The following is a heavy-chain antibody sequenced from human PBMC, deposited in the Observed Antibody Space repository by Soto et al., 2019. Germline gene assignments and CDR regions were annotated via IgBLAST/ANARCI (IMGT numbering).Heavy chain of an antibody. V-gene: IGHV4-39*01. D-gene: IGHD2-2*03. CDR2: IYYSGST. Sequence: PSETLSLTCTVSGGSISSSSYYWGWIRQPPGKGLEWIGSIYYSGSTYYNPSLKSRVTISVDTSKNQFSLKLSSVTAADTAVYYCARHNGYCSSTSCYGAFDIWGQGKMVTVSS. J-gene: IGHJ3*02. CDR3: ARHNGYCSSTSCYGAFDI. CDR1: GGSISSSSYY.